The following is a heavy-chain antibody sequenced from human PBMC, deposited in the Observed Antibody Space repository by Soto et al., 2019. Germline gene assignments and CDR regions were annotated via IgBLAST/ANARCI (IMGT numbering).Heavy chain of an antibody. CDR1: GYSFTSYW. CDR3: ARHALPGGGTRHGMDV. Sequence: GESLKISCKGSGYSFTSYWIGWVRQMPGKGLEWMGIIYPGDSDTRYSPSFQGQVTISADKSISTAYLQWSSLKASDTAMYYCARHALPGGGTRHGMDVWGQGTTVTVSS. V-gene: IGHV5-51*01. J-gene: IGHJ6*02. CDR2: IYPGDSDT. D-gene: IGHD1-7*01.